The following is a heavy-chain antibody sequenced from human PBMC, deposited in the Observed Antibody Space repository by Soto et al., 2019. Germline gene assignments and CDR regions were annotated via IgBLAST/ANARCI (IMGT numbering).Heavy chain of an antibody. CDR1: GGSFSSYA. D-gene: IGHD1-1*01. J-gene: IGHJ6*02. Sequence: SVKGSCKGAGGSFSSYASGWVRQAHGQGLEWMGGIIPIFGTANYAQKFQGRVTITADESTSTAYMELSSLRSEDTAVYYCARDTGYNWNDEGMDVWGQGTTVTVSS. CDR3: ARDTGYNWNDEGMDV. CDR2: IIPIFGTA. V-gene: IGHV1-69*13.